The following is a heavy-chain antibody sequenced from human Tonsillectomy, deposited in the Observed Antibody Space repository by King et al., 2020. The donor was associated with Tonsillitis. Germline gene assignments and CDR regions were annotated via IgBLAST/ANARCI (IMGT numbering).Heavy chain of an antibody. CDR3: ARVSHCGGDCYGYYYYGMDV. V-gene: IGHV4-38-2*01. Sequence: QLQESGPGLVKPSETLSLTCAVSGYSISSGYYWGWIRQPPGKGLEWIGSIYHSGSTYYNPSLKSRVTISVDTSKNQFSLKLSSVTAADTAVYYCARVSHCGGDCYGYYYYGMDVWGQGTTVTVSS. D-gene: IGHD2-21*02. CDR1: GYSISSGYY. CDR2: IYHSGST. J-gene: IGHJ6*02.